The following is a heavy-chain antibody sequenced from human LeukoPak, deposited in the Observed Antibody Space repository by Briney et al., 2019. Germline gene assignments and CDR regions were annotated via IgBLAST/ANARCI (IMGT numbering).Heavy chain of an antibody. Sequence: PGGSLRLSCVASGFTFSNAWMNWVRQAPGKGLEWVGHIKSKTDGGTTDFAAPVKGRFTISRDDSENTLFLQMNSLKTEDTAVYYCTTGTWIQLWLPDYWGQGTLVTVSS. V-gene: IGHV3-15*01. CDR2: IKSKTDGGTT. CDR3: TTGTWIQLWLPDY. D-gene: IGHD5-18*01. CDR1: GFTFSNAW. J-gene: IGHJ4*02.